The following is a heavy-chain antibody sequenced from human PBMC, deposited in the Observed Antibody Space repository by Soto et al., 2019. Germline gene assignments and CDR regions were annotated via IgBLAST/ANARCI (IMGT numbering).Heavy chain of an antibody. CDR1: GYTFTSYA. D-gene: IGHD2-2*01. V-gene: IGHV1-3*01. CDR2: INAGNGNT. Sequence: ASVKVSCKASGYTFTSYAMHWVRQAPGQRLEWMGWINAGNGNTKYSQKFQGRVTITRDTSASTAYMELSSLRSEDTAVYYCARDAEDIVVVPAAYWFDSWGKGTLVTVST. CDR3: ARDAEDIVVVPAAYWFDS. J-gene: IGHJ5*01.